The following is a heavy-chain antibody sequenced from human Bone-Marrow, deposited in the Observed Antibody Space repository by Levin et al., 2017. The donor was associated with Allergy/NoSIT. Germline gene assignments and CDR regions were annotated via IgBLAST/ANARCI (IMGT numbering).Heavy chain of an antibody. CDR3: ARGFPDFDWLSYYMDV. J-gene: IGHJ6*03. Sequence: SQTLSLTCAVSGGSISSGGYSWSWIRQPPGKGLEWIGYIYHSGSTYYNPSLKSRVTISVDRSKNQFSLKLSSVTAADTAVYYCARGFPDFDWLSYYMDVWGKGTTVTVSS. D-gene: IGHD3-9*01. CDR2: IYHSGST. CDR1: GGSISSGGYS. V-gene: IGHV4-30-2*01.